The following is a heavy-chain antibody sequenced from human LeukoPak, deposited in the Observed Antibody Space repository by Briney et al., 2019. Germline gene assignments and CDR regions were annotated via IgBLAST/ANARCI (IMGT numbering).Heavy chain of an antibody. CDR3: ARPRWLQFGPHDS. D-gene: IGHD5-24*01. J-gene: IGHJ4*02. Sequence: GGSLTLSCAASGFTLSIFWMSWARHAPGKGLEGVANINKDGSERKYVDYVKGRFTISRDNAKNSLYLQMNSLRAEDTAVYYCARPRWLQFGPHDSWGQGTLVTVSS. CDR1: GFTLSIFW. V-gene: IGHV3-7*01. CDR2: INKDGSER.